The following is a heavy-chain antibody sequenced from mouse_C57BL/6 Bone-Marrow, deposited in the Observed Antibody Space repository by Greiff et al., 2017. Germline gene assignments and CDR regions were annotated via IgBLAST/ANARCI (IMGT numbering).Heavy chain of an antibody. D-gene: IGHD1-1*01. CDR1: GYTFTSYW. CDR2: IYPGSGST. CDR3: ARFYHGSRGFDY. J-gene: IGHJ2*01. Sequence: QVQLQQPGAELVKPGASVKMSCKASGYTFTSYWITWVKQRPGQGLEWIGDIYPGSGSTNYNEKFKSKATLTVDTSSSTAYMQLSSLTSEESAVYYCARFYHGSRGFDYWGQGTTLTVSS. V-gene: IGHV1-55*01.